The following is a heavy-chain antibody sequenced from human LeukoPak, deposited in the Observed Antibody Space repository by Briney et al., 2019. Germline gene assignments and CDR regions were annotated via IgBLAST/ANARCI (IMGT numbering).Heavy chain of an antibody. CDR1: GGTFSSYA. CDR2: IIPIFGTA. CDR3: ARIYCSSTSACGY. V-gene: IGHV1-69*01. D-gene: IGHD2-2*01. Sequence: GSSVTVSCKASGGTFSSYAISWVRQAPGQGLEWMGGIIPIFGTANYAQKFQGRVTITADESTSTAYMELSSLRSEDTAVYYCARIYCSSTSACGYWGQGTLVTVSS. J-gene: IGHJ4*02.